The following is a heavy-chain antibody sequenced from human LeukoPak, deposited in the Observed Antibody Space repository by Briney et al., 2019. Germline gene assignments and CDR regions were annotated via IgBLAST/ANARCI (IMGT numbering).Heavy chain of an antibody. J-gene: IGHJ3*02. CDR2: ISYDGSNK. CDR1: GFTFSSYA. D-gene: IGHD5-12*01. V-gene: IGHV3-30*04. Sequence: GGSLRLSCAASGFTFSSYAMHWVRQAPGKGLEWVAAISYDGSNKYYADSVQGRFTISRDNSKNTLYLQMNSLRAEDTAVYYCARDPDYDAFDIWGQGTMVTVSS. CDR3: ARDPDYDAFDI.